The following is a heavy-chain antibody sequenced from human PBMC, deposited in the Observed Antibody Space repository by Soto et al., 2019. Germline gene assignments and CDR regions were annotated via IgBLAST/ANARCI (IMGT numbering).Heavy chain of an antibody. CDR1: GFTFISYA. CDR2: ISGSGGST. J-gene: IGHJ4*02. D-gene: IGHD6-13*01. V-gene: IGHV3-23*01. CDR3: ANHLASGTKHPFDY. Sequence: GGSLRLSCAASGFTFISYAMSWVRQAPGKGLEWVSAISGSGGSTYYADSVKGRFTISRDNSKNTLYLQMNSLRAEDTAVYYCANHLASGTKHPFDYWGQGTLVTVSS.